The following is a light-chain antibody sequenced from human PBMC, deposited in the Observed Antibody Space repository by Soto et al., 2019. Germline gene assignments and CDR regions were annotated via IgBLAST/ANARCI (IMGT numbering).Light chain of an antibody. CDR2: AAS. CDR3: QQYYTYPRT. Sequence: AIRMTPSPSSFSASTGVRVTLSCRASQPIDTSLAWYQQKPGDAPKLLIFAASTLQTGVPSRFSGRGFGTEFTLTIDCLQAEDLATYYCQQYYTYPRTFAQGTKVDIK. V-gene: IGKV1-8*01. J-gene: IGKJ2*01. CDR1: QPIDTS.